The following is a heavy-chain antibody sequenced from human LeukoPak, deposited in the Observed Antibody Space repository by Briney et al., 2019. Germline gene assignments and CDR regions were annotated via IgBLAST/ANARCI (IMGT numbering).Heavy chain of an antibody. Sequence: PGGSLRLSCAASGFTFSNYAMSWVRQAPGKGLEWVSSISSSSSYIYYADSVKGRFTISRDNAKNSLYLQMNSLRAEDTAVYYCARVGSSGWYYFDYWGQGTLVTVSS. CDR2: ISSSSSYI. J-gene: IGHJ4*02. D-gene: IGHD6-19*01. V-gene: IGHV3-21*01. CDR1: GFTFSNYA. CDR3: ARVGSSGWYYFDY.